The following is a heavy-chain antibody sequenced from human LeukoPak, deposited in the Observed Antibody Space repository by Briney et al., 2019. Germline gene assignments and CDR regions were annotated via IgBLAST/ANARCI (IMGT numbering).Heavy chain of an antibody. CDR2: IYTSGST. Sequence: SQTLSLTCTVSGGSISSGSYYWSWIRQPAGKGLEWSGRIYTSGSTNYNPSLKSRVTISVDTSKNQFSLKLSSVTAADTAVYYCARDRFLDMYYFDYWGQGTLVTVSS. D-gene: IGHD3-3*01. CDR3: ARDRFLDMYYFDY. V-gene: IGHV4-61*02. CDR1: GGSISSGSYY. J-gene: IGHJ4*02.